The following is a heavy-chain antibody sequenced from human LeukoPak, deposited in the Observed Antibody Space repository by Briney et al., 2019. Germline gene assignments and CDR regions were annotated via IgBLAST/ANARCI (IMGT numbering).Heavy chain of an antibody. V-gene: IGHV3-23*01. CDR1: GLTFSNYG. CDR2: ISDSGGDT. Sequence: GGSLKLSWEPPGLTFSNYGMTWARQAPGKGLNWSSAISDSGGDTFYADSVKGRFTISRDNSRNTLYLQMNSLRADDTAVYYCAKRSDYGGNWNYFDYWGQGTLVTVSS. D-gene: IGHD4-23*01. J-gene: IGHJ4*02. CDR3: AKRSDYGGNWNYFDY.